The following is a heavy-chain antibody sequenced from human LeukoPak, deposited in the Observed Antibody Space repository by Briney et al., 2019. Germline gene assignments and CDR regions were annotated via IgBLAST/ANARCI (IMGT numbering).Heavy chain of an antibody. CDR3: ARAVAVAAPFDY. CDR2: IFPIFGTA. J-gene: IGHJ4*02. V-gene: IGHV1-69*05. Sequence: SVTVSCKASGGTISSYSISWVRQPPGQGLEWMGGIFPIFGTANYAQRFQGRVTITTDESTSTAYMELSSLRSEDTAVYYCARAVAVAAPFDYWGQGTLVTVSS. CDR1: GGTISSYS. D-gene: IGHD6-19*01.